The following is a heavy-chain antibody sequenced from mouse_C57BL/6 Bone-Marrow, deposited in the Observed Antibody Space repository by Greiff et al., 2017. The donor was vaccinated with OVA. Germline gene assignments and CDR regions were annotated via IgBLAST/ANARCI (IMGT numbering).Heavy chain of an antibody. D-gene: IGHD2-4*01. J-gene: IGHJ3*01. Sequence: QVQLQQPGAELVKPVASVKLSCKASGYTFTSYWMHWVKQRPGQGLEWIGMIHPNSGSTNYNEKFKSKATLTVDKSSSTAYMQLSSLTSEDSAVYYCARFYYDYPFAYWGQGTLVTVSA. CDR3: ARFYYDYPFAY. CDR2: IHPNSGST. CDR1: GYTFTSYW. V-gene: IGHV1-64*01.